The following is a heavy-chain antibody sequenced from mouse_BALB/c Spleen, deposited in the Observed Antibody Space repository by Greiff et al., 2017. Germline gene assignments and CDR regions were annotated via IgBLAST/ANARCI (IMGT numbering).Heavy chain of an antibody. D-gene: IGHD3-2*02. CDR3: ATISGPYYYAMDY. V-gene: IGHV5-4*02. CDR2: ISDGGSYT. CDR1: GFTFSDYY. J-gene: IGHJ4*01. Sequence: EVKVVESGGGLVKPGGSLKLSCAASGFTFSDYYMYWVRQTPEKRLEWVATISDGGSYTYYPDSVKGRFTISRDNAKNNLYLQMSSLKSEDTAMYYCATISGPYYYAMDYWGQGTSVTVSS.